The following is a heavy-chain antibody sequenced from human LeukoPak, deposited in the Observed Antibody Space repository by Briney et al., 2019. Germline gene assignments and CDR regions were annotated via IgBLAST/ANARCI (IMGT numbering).Heavy chain of an antibody. CDR3: ARYYCASSRCPEVDY. V-gene: IGHV4-31*03. D-gene: IGHD2-2*01. CDR1: GASITSGAYY. CDR2: SSYSGSA. Sequence: SETLSLTCTVSGASITSGAYYWTWIRQHPGEGPEWIGYSSYSGSAYYNPSLKSRVTISVDTSKSQFSLKLSSVTAADTAVYYCARYYCASSRCPEVDYWGQGTLVTVSS. J-gene: IGHJ4*02.